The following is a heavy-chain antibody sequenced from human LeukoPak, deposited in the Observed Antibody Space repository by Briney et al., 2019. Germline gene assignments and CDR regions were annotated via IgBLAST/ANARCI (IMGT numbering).Heavy chain of an antibody. CDR3: ARQAYGSHFDAFDI. CDR1: GYRFTSYW. Sequence: GESLKISCKGCGYRFTSYWIGWVRQMPGKGLEWMGIIYPGDSETNYSPSFQGQVSMSVDKSITTAYLQWSSLKASDTAIYYCARQAYGSHFDAFDIWGQGTMVTVSS. D-gene: IGHD3-22*01. V-gene: IGHV5-51*01. J-gene: IGHJ3*02. CDR2: IYPGDSET.